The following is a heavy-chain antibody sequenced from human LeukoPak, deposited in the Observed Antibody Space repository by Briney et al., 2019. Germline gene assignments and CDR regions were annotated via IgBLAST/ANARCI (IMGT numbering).Heavy chain of an antibody. J-gene: IGHJ6*02. CDR3: ARVWAISECSSSSYYYGMDV. V-gene: IGHV4-39*07. Sequence: SETLSLTCTVSGGSISSSSYYWGWIRQPPGKGLEWIGEINHSGSTNYNPSLKSRVTISVDTSKNQFSLKLSSVTAADTAVYYCARVWAISECSSSSYYYGMDVWGQGTTVTVSS. CDR2: INHSGST. CDR1: GGSISSSSYY. D-gene: IGHD6-6*01.